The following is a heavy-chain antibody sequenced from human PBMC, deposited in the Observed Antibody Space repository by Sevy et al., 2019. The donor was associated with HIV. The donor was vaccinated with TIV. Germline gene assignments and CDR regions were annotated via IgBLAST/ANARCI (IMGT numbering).Heavy chain of an antibody. J-gene: IGHJ6*02. D-gene: IGHD2-15*01. CDR1: GFTIRTYN. CDR2: ISSSSTYI. Sequence: GGSLRLSCAASGFTIRTYNMNWVRQAPGKGLEWVSSISSSSTYIYYADSVKGRFTISRDNAKKSLYLQMGSLRAEDTAVYYCARDHVIPATTDYFYYGMDVWGQGTTVIVSS. V-gene: IGHV3-21*01. CDR3: ARDHVIPATTDYFYYGMDV.